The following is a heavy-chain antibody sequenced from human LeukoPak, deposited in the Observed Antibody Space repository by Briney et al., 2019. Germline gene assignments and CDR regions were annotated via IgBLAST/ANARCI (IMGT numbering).Heavy chain of an antibody. Sequence: GRPLRLPCAASGLPFSNYDMTWVRQAPGKGLELVSAISGSGTGLYYADSVRGRFTIHRDNSKNTLYLQMNSLSGEDTPVYHCAKCGRSSGCYTSLDYWGEESLVIVSS. D-gene: IGHD2-2*02. CDR1: GLPFSNYD. CDR2: ISGSGTGL. CDR3: AKCGRSSGCYTSLDY. V-gene: IGHV3-23*01. J-gene: IGHJ4*02.